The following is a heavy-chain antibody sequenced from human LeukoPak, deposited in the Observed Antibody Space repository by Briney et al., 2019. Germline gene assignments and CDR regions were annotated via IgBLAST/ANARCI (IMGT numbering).Heavy chain of an antibody. D-gene: IGHD6-6*01. CDR1: GYSFTSYW. CDR2: IYPGDSDT. Sequence: GESLKISCKGSGYSFTSYWIGWVRQMPGKGLEWMGIIYPGDSDTRYSPSFQGQVTISADKSISTAYLQWSSLKASDTAMYYCARGPAGGSSSSLTGYFQHWGQGTLVTVSS. V-gene: IGHV5-51*01. J-gene: IGHJ1*01. CDR3: ARGPAGGSSSSLTGYFQH.